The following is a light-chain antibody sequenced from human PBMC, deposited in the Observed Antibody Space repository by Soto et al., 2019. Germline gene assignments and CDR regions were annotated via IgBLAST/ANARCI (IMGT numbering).Light chain of an antibody. CDR2: AAS. V-gene: IGKV1-12*01. Sequence: DIQMTQSPSFVSASVGDRVTITCRASQGISNWLAWYQQKPGEAPKLLIYAASSLQSGVPTRFSGSGSGTDLTLTINSLQPDDFATYYCQQANSFPRTFGQGTRLEIK. J-gene: IGKJ5*01. CDR1: QGISNW. CDR3: QQANSFPRT.